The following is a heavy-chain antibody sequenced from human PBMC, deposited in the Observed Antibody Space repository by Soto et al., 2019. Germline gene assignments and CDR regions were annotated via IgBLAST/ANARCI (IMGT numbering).Heavy chain of an antibody. CDR3: ARHALYYDILTGYSPNYYYYMDV. J-gene: IGHJ6*03. CDR2: IYYSGST. CDR1: GGSISSYY. V-gene: IGHV4-59*08. Sequence: SETLSLTCTVSGGSISSYYWSWIRQPPGKGLEWIGYIYYSGSTNYNPSLKSRVTISVDTSKNQFSLKLSSVTAADTAVYYCARHALYYDILTGYSPNYYYYMDVWGKGTSVTVSS. D-gene: IGHD3-9*01.